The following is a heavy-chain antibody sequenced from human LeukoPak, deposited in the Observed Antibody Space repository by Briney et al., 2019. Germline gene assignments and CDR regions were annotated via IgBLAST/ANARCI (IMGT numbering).Heavy chain of an antibody. CDR2: IKRKSDGGTT. CDR1: GLTFSNAW. Sequence: GSLRLSCAVSGLTFSNAWMSWVRQAPGKGLEWVGHIKRKSDGGTTDYAAPVKGRFTISRDDSKNMFYLQMNSLKTEDTAVYYCTTNPYDKSGYHIWGQGTMVTVSS. J-gene: IGHJ3*02. CDR3: TTNPYDKSGYHI. D-gene: IGHD3-22*01. V-gene: IGHV3-15*01.